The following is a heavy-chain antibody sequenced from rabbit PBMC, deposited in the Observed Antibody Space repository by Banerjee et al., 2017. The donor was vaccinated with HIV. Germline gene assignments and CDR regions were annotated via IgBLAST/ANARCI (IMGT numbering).Heavy chain of an antibody. CDR1: GFDFSSYYY. V-gene: IGHV1S43*01. CDR2: IYTSSGST. Sequence: QQQLEESGGGLVQPGGSLKLSCKASGFDFSSYYYMCWVRQAPGKGLELIACIYTSSGSTWYASWVNGRFTISRSTSLNTVDLKMTSLTAADTAPYFCARDLFAGYAGYGYATFNLWGPGTLVTVS. D-gene: IGHD6-1*01. CDR3: ARDLFAGYAGYGYATFNL. J-gene: IGHJ4*01.